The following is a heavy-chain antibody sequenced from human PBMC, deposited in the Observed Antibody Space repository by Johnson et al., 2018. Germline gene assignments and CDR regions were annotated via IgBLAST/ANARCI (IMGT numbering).Heavy chain of an antibody. J-gene: IGHJ6*02. V-gene: IGHV3-43*01. CDR3: AKENGSSRSSNYFCYGMDL. Sequence: VQLQESGGGLAQPGRSLRLSCAASGFRFGDYTMHWVRQPPGKGLEWLSLISWDGGTTFYADSVTGRFTISRDNRRNSLYLQMNSLRPGDTALYYCAKENGSSRSSNYFCYGMDLWGQGTTVTVSS. D-gene: IGHD6-6*01. CDR1: GFRFGDYT. CDR2: ISWDGGTT.